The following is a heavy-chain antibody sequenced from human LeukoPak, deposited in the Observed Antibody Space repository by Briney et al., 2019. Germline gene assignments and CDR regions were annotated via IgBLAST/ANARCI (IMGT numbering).Heavy chain of an antibody. Sequence: PSETLSLTCTVSGGSISSSSYYWGWIRQPPGKGLEWIGSIYYSGSTYYNPSLKSRVTISVDTSKNQFSLKLSSVTAADTAVYYCLITTYCSSTSCHPPEVDYWGQGTLVTVSS. V-gene: IGHV4-39*07. CDR3: LITTYCSSTSCHPPEVDY. J-gene: IGHJ4*02. CDR2: IYYSGST. D-gene: IGHD2-2*01. CDR1: GGSISSSSYY.